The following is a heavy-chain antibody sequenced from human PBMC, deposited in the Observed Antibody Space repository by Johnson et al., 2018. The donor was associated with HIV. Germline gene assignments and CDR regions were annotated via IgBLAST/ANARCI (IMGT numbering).Heavy chain of an antibody. D-gene: IGHD4-23*01. J-gene: IGHJ3*02. Sequence: QVQLVESGGGLVQPGGSLRLSCAASGFTVSSNYMSWVRQAPGKGLEWVAVISYDGSNKYYADSVKGRFTISRDNSKNTLYLQMNSLRAEDTALYYCARGYGGCEGNAFEIWGQGTMVTVSS. CDR1: GFTVSSNY. CDR2: ISYDGSNK. V-gene: IGHV3-30*03. CDR3: ARGYGGCEGNAFEI.